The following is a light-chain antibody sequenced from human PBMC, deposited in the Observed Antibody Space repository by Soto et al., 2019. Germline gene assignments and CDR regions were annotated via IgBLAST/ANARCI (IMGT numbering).Light chain of an antibody. CDR3: QQVNSNIRAT. CDR2: AAS. CDR1: QGISTY. V-gene: IGKV1-9*01. Sequence: DIQLTQSPSFLSASVGDRVTITCRASQGISTYLAWYQQKPGKAPKLLIYAASTLQSGVPSRFSGSESGTKFTLTISSLQPEDFATYYCQQVNSNIRATCGQGTKLEIK. J-gene: IGKJ2*01.